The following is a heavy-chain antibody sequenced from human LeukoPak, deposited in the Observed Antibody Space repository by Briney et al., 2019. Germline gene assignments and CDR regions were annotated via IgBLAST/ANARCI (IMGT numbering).Heavy chain of an antibody. J-gene: IGHJ4*02. CDR2: ISTSGGSA. CDR3: ARRTYSSSSYYFDY. Sequence: GGSLRLSCAASEFTFSSYGMNWVRQAPGKGLEWLSVISTSGGSANYADSVKGRFTISRDNTNNRLYLQMNWLRGEGTAVYYCARRTYSSSSYYFDYWGQGTLVTVSS. D-gene: IGHD6-13*01. V-gene: IGHV3-23*01. CDR1: EFTFSSYG.